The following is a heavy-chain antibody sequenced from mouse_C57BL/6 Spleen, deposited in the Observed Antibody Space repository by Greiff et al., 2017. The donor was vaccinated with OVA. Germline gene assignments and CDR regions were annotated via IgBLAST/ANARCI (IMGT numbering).Heavy chain of an antibody. V-gene: IGHV5-16*01. Sequence: EVMLVESEGGLVQPGSSMKLSCTASGFTFSDYYMAWVRQVPEKGLEWVANINYDGSSTYYLDSLKGRFTFSRDNATNTLYLQMSSLKSEDTATYYCARAALGNYNWYCDVWGTGTTVTVSS. CDR1: GFTFSDYY. J-gene: IGHJ1*03. CDR3: ARAALGNYNWYCDV. D-gene: IGHD2-1*01. CDR2: INYDGSST.